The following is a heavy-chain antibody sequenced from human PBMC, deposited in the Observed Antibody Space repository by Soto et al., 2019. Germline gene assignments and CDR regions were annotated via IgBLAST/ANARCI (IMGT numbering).Heavy chain of an antibody. CDR1: GGTFSSYA. D-gene: IGHD3-22*01. V-gene: IGHV1-69*01. Sequence: QVQLVQSGAEVKKPGSSVKVSCKASGGTFSSYAISWVRQAPGQGLEWMGGIIPIFGTANYAQKFQGRVTITADESTSTAYMELSRLRSEDTAVYYCARGHDSSGYYYLSYWGQGTLVTVSS. J-gene: IGHJ4*02. CDR3: ARGHDSSGYYYLSY. CDR2: IIPIFGTA.